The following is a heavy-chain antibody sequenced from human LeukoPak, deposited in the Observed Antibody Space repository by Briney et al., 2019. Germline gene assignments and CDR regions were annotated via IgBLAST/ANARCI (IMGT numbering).Heavy chain of an antibody. CDR3: ARVGFLEWLLFGNLGYYFDF. CDR1: GFTFCSYW. D-gene: IGHD3-3*01. J-gene: IGHJ4*02. CDR2: IKQGGSEK. Sequence: GGSLRPSCAASGFTFCSYWMSWVRQARGKGREGVANIKQGGSEKYYVDYVKGRFTIYRDKAKNSLYLKMHSLRAEDTAVYYYARVGFLEWLLFGNLGYYFDFWGQGTLVTVSS. V-gene: IGHV3-7*01.